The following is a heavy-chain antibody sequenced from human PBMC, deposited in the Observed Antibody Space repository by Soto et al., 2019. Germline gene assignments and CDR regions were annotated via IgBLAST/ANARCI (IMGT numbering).Heavy chain of an antibody. D-gene: IGHD3-22*01. V-gene: IGHV1-69*13. CDR2: IIPIFGTA. Sequence: SVKVSCKASGGTFSSYAISWVRQAPGQGLEWMGGIIPIFGTANYAQKFQGRVTITADESTSTAYMELSSLRSEDTAVYYCARDKTDSSGYVDDALDIWGQGTMVTVSS. J-gene: IGHJ3*02. CDR1: GGTFSSYA. CDR3: ARDKTDSSGYVDDALDI.